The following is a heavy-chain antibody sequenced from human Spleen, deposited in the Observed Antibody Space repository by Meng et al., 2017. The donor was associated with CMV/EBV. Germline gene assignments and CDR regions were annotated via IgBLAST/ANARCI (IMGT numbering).Heavy chain of an antibody. Sequence: SETLSLTCTVSGAFITGSTYYWGWIRQPPGKGLEWIGNIHHSGTSHYNPALKSRVTMSMDTFTNQFSLKVKSMTAADTAVYYCVRDKADSSIWYVGLDYWGQGRLVTVSS. J-gene: IGHJ4*02. CDR2: IHHSGTS. CDR3: VRDKADSSIWYVGLDY. CDR1: GAFITGSTYY. V-gene: IGHV4-39*07. D-gene: IGHD6-13*01.